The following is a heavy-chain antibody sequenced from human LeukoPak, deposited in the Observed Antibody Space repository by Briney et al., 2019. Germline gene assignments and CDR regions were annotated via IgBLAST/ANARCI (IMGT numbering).Heavy chain of an antibody. CDR1: GYTFKSYD. D-gene: IGHD3-22*01. Sequence: GASVKVSCKASGYTFKSYDINWVRQATGQGLEWMGWMNPKSGNTGHAQKFQGTVTMTRNTSISTAYMELSSLRSEETAIYYCVRGPFAGYYDRSGHWAYYFEYWGQGTLITVSS. J-gene: IGHJ4*02. CDR3: VRGPFAGYYDRSGHWAYYFEY. CDR2: MNPKSGNT. V-gene: IGHV1-8*01.